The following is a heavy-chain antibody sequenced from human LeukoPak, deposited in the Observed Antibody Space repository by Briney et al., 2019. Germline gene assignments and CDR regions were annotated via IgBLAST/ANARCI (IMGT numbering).Heavy chain of an antibody. CDR2: ISSSSSYI. J-gene: IGHJ4*02. Sequence: GGSLRLSCAASGFTFSSYSMNWVRQAPGKGLEWVSSISSSSSYIYYADSVKGRFTISRDNAKNSLYLQMNSLRAEDTAVYYCARDSGNSLHYFDYWGQGTLVTVSS. V-gene: IGHV3-21*01. CDR1: GFTFSSYS. D-gene: IGHD5-12*01. CDR3: ARDSGNSLHYFDY.